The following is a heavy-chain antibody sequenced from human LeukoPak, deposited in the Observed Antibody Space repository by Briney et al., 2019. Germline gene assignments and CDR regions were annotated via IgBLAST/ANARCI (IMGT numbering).Heavy chain of an antibody. J-gene: IGHJ4*02. CDR3: ARANFDWLLSHLDY. CDR1: GYTFTSYG. CDR2: ISAYNGNT. Sequence: ASVKVSCKASGYTFTSYGISWVRQALGQGLEWMGWISAYNGNTNYAQKLQGRVTMTTDTSTSTAYMELRSLRSDDTAVYYCARANFDWLLSHLDYWGQGTLVTVSS. V-gene: IGHV1-18*04. D-gene: IGHD3-9*01.